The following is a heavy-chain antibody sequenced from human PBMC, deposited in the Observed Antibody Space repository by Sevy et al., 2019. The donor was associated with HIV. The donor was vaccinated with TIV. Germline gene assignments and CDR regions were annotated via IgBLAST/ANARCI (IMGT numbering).Heavy chain of an antibody. Sequence: ASLKVSCKASGYTFTGYYMHWVRQAPGQGLEWMGWINPNSGGTNYAQKFQGWVTMTRDTSISTAYMELSRLRSDDTAVYYCAREGSSWYLGYYYYGMDVWGQGTTVTVSS. CDR3: AREGSSWYLGYYYYGMDV. V-gene: IGHV1-2*04. J-gene: IGHJ6*02. D-gene: IGHD6-13*01. CDR2: INPNSGGT. CDR1: GYTFTGYY.